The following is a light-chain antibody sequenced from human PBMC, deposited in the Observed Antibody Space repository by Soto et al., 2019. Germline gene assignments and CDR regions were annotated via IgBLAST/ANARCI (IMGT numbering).Light chain of an antibody. CDR2: GAS. Sequence: EIVMTQSPAILSVSPGERATLSCRASQSVGSNLAWYRQKPGQAPRLLIYGASTRATGIPARFSGSGSGTEFTLTISSLQSADFAVYYCQQYNNWPPYTFGQGTKLETK. CDR3: QQYNNWPPYT. J-gene: IGKJ2*01. CDR1: QSVGSN. V-gene: IGKV3-15*01.